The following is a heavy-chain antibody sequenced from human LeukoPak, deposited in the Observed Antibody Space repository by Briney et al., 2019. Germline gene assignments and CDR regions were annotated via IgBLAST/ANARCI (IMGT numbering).Heavy chain of an antibody. CDR3: ARSRYCSSTSLLIRNYCYYYMDV. J-gene: IGHJ6*03. D-gene: IGHD2-2*01. V-gene: IGHV3-48*01. CDR2: ISSSSRTI. Sequence: PGGSLRLSCAASGFTFSSYRMNWVRQAPGKGLEWVSYISSSSRTIYYADSVKGRFTISRDNAKNSLYLQMNSLRAEDTAVYYCARSRYCSSTSLLIRNYCYYYMDVWGKGTTVTISS. CDR1: GFTFSSYR.